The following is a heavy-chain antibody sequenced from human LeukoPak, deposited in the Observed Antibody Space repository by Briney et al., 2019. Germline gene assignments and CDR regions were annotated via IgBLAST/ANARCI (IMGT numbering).Heavy chain of an antibody. J-gene: IGHJ6*02. CDR3: ARGIAVAGTETYYYGMDV. Sequence: GGSLRLSCAASGFTVSSNYMNWVRQAPGKGLEWVSSISSSSSYIYYADSVEGRFTISRDNAKNSLYLQMNSLRAEDTAVYYCARGIAVAGTETYYYGMDVWGQGTTVTVSS. V-gene: IGHV3-21*01. CDR1: GFTVSSNY. CDR2: ISSSSSYI. D-gene: IGHD6-19*01.